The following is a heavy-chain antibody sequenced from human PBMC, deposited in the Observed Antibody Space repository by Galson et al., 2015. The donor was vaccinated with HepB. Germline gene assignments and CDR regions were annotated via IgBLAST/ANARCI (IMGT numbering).Heavy chain of an antibody. V-gene: IGHV1-2*02. CDR3: ARLDF. CDR1: GYIFTGYN. J-gene: IGHJ4*02. CDR2: INPHNGDT. Sequence: QSGAEVKKPGESLKVSCKASGYIFTGYNIHWVRQAPGQGLQWMGWINPHNGDTDYAENFQGRVAMSRDTSISTVYMELRGLRSDDTAMYFCARLDFWGQGTLVTVSS.